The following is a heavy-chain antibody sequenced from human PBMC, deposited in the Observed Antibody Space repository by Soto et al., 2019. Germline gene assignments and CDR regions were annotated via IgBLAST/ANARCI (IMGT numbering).Heavy chain of an antibody. CDR2: IIPIFGTA. D-gene: IGHD5-12*01. V-gene: IGHV1-69*06. J-gene: IGHJ4*02. CDR1: GGTFSSYA. CDR3: ARDRVGGYDFFGFDY. Sequence: SVKVSCKASGGTFSSYAISWVRQAPGQGLEWMGGIIPIFGTANYAQKFQGRVTITADKSTSTAYMELSSLRSEDTAVYYCARDRVGGYDFFGFDYWGQGTLVTVSS.